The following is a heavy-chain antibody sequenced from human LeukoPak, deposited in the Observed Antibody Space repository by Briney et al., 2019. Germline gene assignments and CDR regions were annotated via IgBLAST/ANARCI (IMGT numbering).Heavy chain of an antibody. D-gene: IGHD5-18*01. J-gene: IGHJ4*02. CDR2: IIPIFGTA. CDR1: GGTFSSYA. V-gene: IGHV1-69*05. CDR3: AREVDTAMVRLLDY. Sequence: GASVKVSCKASGGTFSSYAISWVRQAPGQGLEWMGRIIPIFGTANYAQKFQGRVTITTDESTSTAYMELSSLRSEDTGVYYCAREVDTAMVRLLDYWGQGTLVTVSS.